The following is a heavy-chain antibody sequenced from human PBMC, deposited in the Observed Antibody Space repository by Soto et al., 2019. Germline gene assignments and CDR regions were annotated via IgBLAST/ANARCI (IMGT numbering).Heavy chain of an antibody. D-gene: IGHD7-27*01. V-gene: IGHV4-30-4*01. CDR2: IFHSATT. CDR1: GDSISSADYF. Sequence: SETLSLTCSVSGDSISSADYFWTWIRQSPGKGLEWMGYIFHSATTYYNPSFESRVAISVDTSKSQFSLNVTSVTAADTAVYFCARGRYCLTGRCFPNWFDSWGQGALVTVS. J-gene: IGHJ5*01. CDR3: ARGRYCLTGRCFPNWFDS.